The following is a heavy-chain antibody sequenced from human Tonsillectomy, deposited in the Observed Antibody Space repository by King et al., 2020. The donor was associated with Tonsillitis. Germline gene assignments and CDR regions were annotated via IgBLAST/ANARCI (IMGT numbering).Heavy chain of an antibody. D-gene: IGHD1-26*01. Sequence: VQLVESGGGLVKPGGSLRLSCAASGFTFSNAWMSWVRQAPGKGLEWVGRIKSKTVGGTTDYAAPVKGRFTISRDDSKNTLYLQMNSLKTEDTAVYYCTTDLLWELLYYFDYWGQGTLVTVSS. CDR3: TTDLLWELLYYFDY. CDR1: GFTFSNAW. V-gene: IGHV3-15*01. J-gene: IGHJ4*02. CDR2: IKSKTVGGTT.